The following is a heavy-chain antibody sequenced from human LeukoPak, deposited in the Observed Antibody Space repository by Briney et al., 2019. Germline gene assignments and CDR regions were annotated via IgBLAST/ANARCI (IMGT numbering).Heavy chain of an antibody. V-gene: IGHV4-34*01. Sequence: SETLSLTCAVSGGSFSGYYWTWIRQPPGKGLEWLGEINHNGRTNYNPSLKSRVIMSVDTSKNQFSLKLSSVTAADTAVYYCARPLGYCSDSRCPQSWFDPWGQGTLVTVSS. CDR1: GGSFSGYY. CDR2: INHNGRT. CDR3: ARPLGYCSDSRCPQSWFDP. D-gene: IGHD2-15*01. J-gene: IGHJ5*02.